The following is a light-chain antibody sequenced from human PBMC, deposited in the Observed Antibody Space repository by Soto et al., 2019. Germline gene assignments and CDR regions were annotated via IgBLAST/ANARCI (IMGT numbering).Light chain of an antibody. CDR2: AAS. CDR3: QQSYSTPRT. CDR1: QSISSY. Sequence: DIQMTQSPSSLSASVGDRVTITCRASQSISSYLNWYQQKPGKAPKLLIYAASSLQSGVPSRFSGSGSGIDFTLTISSLQPEDFATYYCQQSYSTPRTSGQGTKVEIK. V-gene: IGKV1-39*01. J-gene: IGKJ1*01.